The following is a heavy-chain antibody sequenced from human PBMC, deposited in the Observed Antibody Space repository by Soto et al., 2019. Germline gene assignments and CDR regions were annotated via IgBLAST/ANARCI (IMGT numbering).Heavy chain of an antibody. D-gene: IGHD3-10*01. CDR1: GFTFANYW. CDR3: TRDRGLQTFDY. J-gene: IGHJ4*02. CDR2: INNDGRET. Sequence: EVHLAESGGGLVQPGGSLRLSCVASGFTFANYWMTWVRQAPGKEPERVANINNDGRETYYVDSVKGRFIISRDNTKNSLYLQMNSLRADDTAVFYCTRDRGLQTFDYWCKGNLVTVSS. V-gene: IGHV3-7*03.